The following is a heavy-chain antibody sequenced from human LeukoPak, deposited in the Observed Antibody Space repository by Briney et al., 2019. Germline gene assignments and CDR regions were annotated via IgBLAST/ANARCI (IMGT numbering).Heavy chain of an antibody. CDR2: ISYDGSNK. CDR3: ARVIFNYDNSGLNY. V-gene: IGHV3-30*03. Sequence: PGRSLRLSCAASGFTFSSYGMYWVRQAPGKGLEWVALISYDGSNKHYADSVKGRFTISRDNSKNTLYLQMDSLRAEDTAVYYCARVIFNYDNSGLNYWGQGTLVTVSS. D-gene: IGHD3-22*01. CDR1: GFTFSSYG. J-gene: IGHJ4*02.